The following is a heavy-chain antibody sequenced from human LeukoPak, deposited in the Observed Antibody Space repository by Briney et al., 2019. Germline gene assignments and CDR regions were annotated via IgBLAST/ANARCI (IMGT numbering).Heavy chain of an antibody. CDR3: ANLYGDYPFDY. CDR2: ISYDGSNK. D-gene: IGHD4-17*01. Sequence: GGSLGLSCAASGFTFSSYGMHWVRQAPGKGLEWVAVISYDGSNKYYADSVKGRFTISRDNSKNTLYLQMNSLRAEDTAVYYCANLYGDYPFDYWGQGTLVTVSS. CDR1: GFTFSSYG. J-gene: IGHJ4*02. V-gene: IGHV3-30*18.